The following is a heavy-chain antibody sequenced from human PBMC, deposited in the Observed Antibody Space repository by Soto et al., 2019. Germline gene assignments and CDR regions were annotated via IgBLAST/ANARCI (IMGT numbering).Heavy chain of an antibody. Sequence: GASVKVSCKASGYTFTSYYMHWVRQAPGQGLEWMGIINPSGGSTSYAQKFQGRVTMTRDTSTSTVYMELSSLRSEDTAVYYCARENGGAIAAAGNWVFDPWGQGTLVTVSS. D-gene: IGHD6-13*01. CDR2: INPSGGST. V-gene: IGHV1-46*01. J-gene: IGHJ5*02. CDR3: ARENGGAIAAAGNWVFDP. CDR1: GYTFTSYY.